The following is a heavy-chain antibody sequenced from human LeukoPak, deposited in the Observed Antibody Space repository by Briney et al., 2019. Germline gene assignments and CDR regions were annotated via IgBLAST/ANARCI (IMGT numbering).Heavy chain of an antibody. CDR3: AKDSAPLVVITTSDYFDY. Sequence: GGSLRLSCAASGFTFSSYSMNWVRQAPGKGLEWVAFIRYDGSNKYYADSVKGRFTISRDNSKNTLYLQMNSLRAEDTAVYYCAKDSAPLVVITTSDYFDYWGQGTLVTVSS. V-gene: IGHV3-30*02. CDR1: GFTFSSYS. D-gene: IGHD3-22*01. CDR2: IRYDGSNK. J-gene: IGHJ4*02.